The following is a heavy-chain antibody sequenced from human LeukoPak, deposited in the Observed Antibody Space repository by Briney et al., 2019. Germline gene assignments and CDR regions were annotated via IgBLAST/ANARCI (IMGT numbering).Heavy chain of an antibody. Sequence: GASVKVSCKASGYTFTGYYMHWVRQAPGQGPEWLGWISTYNDNTYYPQKFQGRVTMYTDSSTSTAYMELMSLTSDDTAAYYCARSNSGSYYHFDYWGQGTLVTVSS. J-gene: IGHJ4*02. CDR1: GYTFTGYY. CDR2: ISTYNDNT. D-gene: IGHD1-26*01. V-gene: IGHV1-18*04. CDR3: ARSNSGSYYHFDY.